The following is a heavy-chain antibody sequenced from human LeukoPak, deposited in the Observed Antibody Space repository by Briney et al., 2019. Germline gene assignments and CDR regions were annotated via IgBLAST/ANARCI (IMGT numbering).Heavy chain of an antibody. Sequence: ASVKVSCKASGYTFTGYYMHWVRQAPGQGLEWMGWINPNSGGTNYAQKFQGRVTMTRDTSISTAYMELSRLRSDDTAVYYCARGNSDSSGYYYGRVFDYWGQGTLVTVSS. J-gene: IGHJ4*02. CDR3: ARGNSDSSGYYYGRVFDY. CDR1: GYTFTGYY. CDR2: INPNSGGT. V-gene: IGHV1-2*02. D-gene: IGHD3-22*01.